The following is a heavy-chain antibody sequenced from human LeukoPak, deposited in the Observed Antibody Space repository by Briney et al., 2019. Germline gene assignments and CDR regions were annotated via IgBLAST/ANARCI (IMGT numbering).Heavy chain of an antibody. CDR3: AKDGSTSASRSYYYYYMDV. D-gene: IGHD2-2*01. J-gene: IGHJ6*03. V-gene: IGHV3-30*02. CDR1: GFTFSSYG. CDR2: IRYDGSNK. Sequence: PGGSLRLSCAASGFTFSSYGMHWVRQAPGKGLEWVAFIRYDGSNKYYADSVKGRFTISRDNSKNTLYLQMNSLRAEDTAVYYCAKDGSTSASRSYYYYYMDVWGKGTTVTVSS.